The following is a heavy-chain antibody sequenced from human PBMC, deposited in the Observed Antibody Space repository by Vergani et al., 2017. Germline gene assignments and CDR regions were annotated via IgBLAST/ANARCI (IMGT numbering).Heavy chain of an antibody. CDR3: ARVQELYDFWSGYRVRYYYYMDV. J-gene: IGHJ6*03. V-gene: IGHV4-34*01. Sequence: QVQLQQWGAGLLKPSETLSLTCAVYGGSFSGYYWSWIRQPPGKGLDWIGEINHSGSTNDDPSLKSRVTISVDTSKNQFSLKLSSVTAADTAVYYCARVQELYDFWSGYRVRYYYYMDVWGKXP. CDR1: GGSFSGYY. CDR2: INHSGST. D-gene: IGHD3-3*01.